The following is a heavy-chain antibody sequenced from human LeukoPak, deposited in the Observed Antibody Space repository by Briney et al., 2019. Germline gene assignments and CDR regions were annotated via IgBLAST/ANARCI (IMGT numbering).Heavy chain of an antibody. CDR1: GFTFSSYG. Sequence: GGSLRLSCAASGFTFSSYGMHWVRQAPSKGLEWVAFIRYDGSNKYYADSVKGRFTISRDNSKNTLYLQMNSLRAEDTAVYYCAKSRVVVITTGIDYWGQGTLVTVSS. V-gene: IGHV3-30*02. J-gene: IGHJ4*02. CDR3: AKSRVVVITTGIDY. CDR2: IRYDGSNK. D-gene: IGHD3-22*01.